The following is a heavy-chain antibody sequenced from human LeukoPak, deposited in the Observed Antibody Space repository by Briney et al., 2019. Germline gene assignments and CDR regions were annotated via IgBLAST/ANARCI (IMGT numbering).Heavy chain of an antibody. CDR3: ARIGYSSSSDSGAPDAFDI. D-gene: IGHD6-6*01. V-gene: IGHV1-46*01. Sequence: ASVNVSCKASGYTFTSYYMHWVRQAPGQGLEWMGIINPSGGSTSYAQKFQGRVTMTRDTSTSTVYMELSSLRSEDTAVYYCARIGYSSSSDSGAPDAFDIWGQGTMVTVSS. J-gene: IGHJ3*02. CDR1: GYTFTSYY. CDR2: INPSGGST.